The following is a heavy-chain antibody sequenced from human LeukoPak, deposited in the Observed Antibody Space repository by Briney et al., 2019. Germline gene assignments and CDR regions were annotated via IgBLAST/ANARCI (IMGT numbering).Heavy chain of an antibody. CDR3: ASLSTVTTRDFDY. V-gene: IGHV1-2*02. CDR2: INPNSGGT. J-gene: IGHJ4*02. D-gene: IGHD4-17*01. CDR1: GYTFTGYY. Sequence: ASVKVSCKASGYTFTGYYMHWVRQAPGQGPEWMGWINPNSGGTNYAQKFQGRVTMTRDTSISTAYMELSRLRSDDTAVYYCASLSTVTTRDFDYWGQGTLVTVSS.